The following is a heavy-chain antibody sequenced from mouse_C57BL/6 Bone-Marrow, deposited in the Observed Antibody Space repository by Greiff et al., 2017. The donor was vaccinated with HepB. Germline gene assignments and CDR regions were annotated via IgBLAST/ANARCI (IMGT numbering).Heavy chain of an antibody. D-gene: IGHD1-1*01. CDR1: GYTFTSYW. CDR3: TSRYGSDLVYFDY. CDR2: INPSSGYT. Sequence: QVQLKESGAELAKPGASVKLSCKASGYTFTSYWMHWVKQRPGQGLEWIGYINPSSGYTKYNQKFKDKTTLTADKSSSTVYMQLSSLTYEESAVYYRTSRYGSDLVYFDYWGQGTTLTVSS. J-gene: IGHJ2*01. V-gene: IGHV1-7*01.